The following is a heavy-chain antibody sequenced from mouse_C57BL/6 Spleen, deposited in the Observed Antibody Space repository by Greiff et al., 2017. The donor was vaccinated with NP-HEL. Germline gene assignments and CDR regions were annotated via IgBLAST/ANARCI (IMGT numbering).Heavy chain of an antibody. J-gene: IGHJ3*01. CDR1: GYTFTSYW. CDR2: IYPGNSDT. D-gene: IGHD2-4*01. CDR3: TRSSYDYDVRFAY. Sequence: VQLQQPGTELVKPGASVKLSCKASGYTFTSYWMHWVKQRPGQGLEWIGAIYPGNSDTSYNQKFKGKAKLTAVTSASTAYMELSSLTNEDSAVYYCTRSSYDYDVRFAYWGQGTLVTVSA. V-gene: IGHV1-5*01.